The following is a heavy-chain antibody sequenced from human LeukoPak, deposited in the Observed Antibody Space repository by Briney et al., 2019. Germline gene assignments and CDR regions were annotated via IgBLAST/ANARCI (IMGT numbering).Heavy chain of an antibody. CDR3: VKDFGRVLGTPDY. V-gene: IGHV3-64D*06. Sequence: PGGSLRLSCSASGFTFSIYTMYWVRQAPGKGLEYISTIGGSGNGYSTYYADSVKGRFNISRDNSKSTLYLQMSSLRTEDTAVYYCVKDFGRVLGTPDYWGQGTLVTVSS. J-gene: IGHJ4*02. D-gene: IGHD3-16*01. CDR1: GFTFSIYT. CDR2: IGGSGNGYST.